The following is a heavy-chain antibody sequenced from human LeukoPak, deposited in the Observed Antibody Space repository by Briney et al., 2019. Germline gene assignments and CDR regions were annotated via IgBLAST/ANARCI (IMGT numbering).Heavy chain of an antibody. CDR1: GYTLTELS. J-gene: IGHJ4*02. Sequence: GASVKVSCKVSGYTLTELSMHWVRQAPGQGLEWMGIINPRGGSASSAQKFQGRVTVTRDTSTSTVYMELSSLRSEDTAVYYCARDYHGSGSLTTFDYWGQGTLVTVSS. CDR2: INPRGGSA. V-gene: IGHV1-46*01. CDR3: ARDYHGSGSLTTFDY. D-gene: IGHD3-10*01.